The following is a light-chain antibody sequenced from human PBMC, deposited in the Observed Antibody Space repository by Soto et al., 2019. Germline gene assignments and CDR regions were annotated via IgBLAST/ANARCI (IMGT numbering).Light chain of an antibody. CDR3: QQYNDWPPRYT. V-gene: IGKV3-15*01. Sequence: EIVMTQSPATLPVSPGERATLSCRASQSISDNLAWYQQKPGQAPRLLIYASSTRATGIPARFSGSGSGTEFTLTISSLQSEDSAVYFCQQYNDWPPRYTFGQGTKLEIK. J-gene: IGKJ2*01. CDR2: ASS. CDR1: QSISDN.